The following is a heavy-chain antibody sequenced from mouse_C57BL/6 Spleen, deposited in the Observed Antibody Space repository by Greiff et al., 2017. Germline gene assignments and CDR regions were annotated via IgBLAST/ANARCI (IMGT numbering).Heavy chain of an antibody. V-gene: IGHV1-76*01. J-gene: IGHJ3*01. D-gene: IGHD1-1*01. Sequence: QVQLQQSGAELVRPGASVKLSCKASGYTFTDYYINWVKRRPGQGLEWIARIYPGSGNTYYNEKFKGKATLTAEKSSSTAYMQLSSLTSEDSAVYFCARGGYGSSWFAYWGQGTLVTVSA. CDR1: GYTFTDYY. CDR3: ARGGYGSSWFAY. CDR2: IYPGSGNT.